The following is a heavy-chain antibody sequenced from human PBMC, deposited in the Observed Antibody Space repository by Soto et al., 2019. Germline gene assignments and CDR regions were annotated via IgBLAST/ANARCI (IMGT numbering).Heavy chain of an antibody. CDR1: GFIFRSYW. Sequence: EVQLVESGGGLVQPGGSLRLSCAASGFIFRSYWMSWVRQAPGKGLEWVANINQDGSEKYYADSVRGRFIISRDNAENSLYLQMNSLRAEDTALYYCARDGVAAGLYLDNWGQGTLVTVSS. J-gene: IGHJ4*02. V-gene: IGHV3-7*01. D-gene: IGHD2-15*01. CDR3: ARDGVAAGLYLDN. CDR2: INQDGSEK.